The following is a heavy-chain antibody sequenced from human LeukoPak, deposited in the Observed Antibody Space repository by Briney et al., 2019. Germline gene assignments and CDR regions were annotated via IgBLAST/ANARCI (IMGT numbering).Heavy chain of an antibody. J-gene: IGHJ4*02. V-gene: IGHV3-74*01. Sequence: QSGGSLRLSCAASGFTFSSYSMNWVRQAPGKGLVWVSRINSDESSTNYADSVKGRFTISRDNAKNTLYLQMNSLRVEDTAVYYCAKVGGADPFDHWGQGTLVTVSS. CDR3: AKVGGADPFDH. D-gene: IGHD3-16*01. CDR1: GFTFSSYS. CDR2: INSDESST.